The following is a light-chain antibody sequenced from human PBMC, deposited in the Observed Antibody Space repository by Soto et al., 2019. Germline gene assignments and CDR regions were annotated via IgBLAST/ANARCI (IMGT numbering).Light chain of an antibody. CDR2: LGS. CDR1: QSLLHSNGYNY. CDR3: MQALGA. V-gene: IGKV2-28*01. J-gene: IGKJ1*01. Sequence: DIVMTQSPLSLPVTPGEPASISCRSSQSLLHSNGYNYLDWYLQKPGQSRQLLIYLGSNRASGVPDRFSGSGSGTDFTLKISRVEAEDVGVYYCMQALGAFGQGTKVEIK.